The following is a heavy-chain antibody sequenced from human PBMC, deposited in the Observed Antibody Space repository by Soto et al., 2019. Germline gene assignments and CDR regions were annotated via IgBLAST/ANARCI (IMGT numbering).Heavy chain of an antibody. CDR1: GFTFSDYW. D-gene: IGHD1-1*01. Sequence: GGSLRLSCAAYGFTFSDYWMSWVRQAPWKGLEWVANIKQDGSKKYYVDSVKARFTISRDNANKSLYLQMNGLRAEDTAVYYCASEMVQMDSWGQGTMVTVSS. V-gene: IGHV3-7*01. CDR3: ASEMVQMDS. CDR2: IKQDGSKK. J-gene: IGHJ4*02.